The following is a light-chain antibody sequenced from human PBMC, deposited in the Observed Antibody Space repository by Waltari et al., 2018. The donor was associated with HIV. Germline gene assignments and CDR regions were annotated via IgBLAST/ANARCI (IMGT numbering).Light chain of an antibody. V-gene: IGLV1-40*01. CDR2: GNN. CDR1: SSNIGPRARFD. CDR3: QSYDTSLSGSV. Sequence: QSVLTQPPSVSGAPGQRVTISCTGSSSNIGPRARFDVPWYQHLPGTAPKLLIHGNNNRPSGVPDRFSGSKSGASASLAITGLQAEDEADYYCQSYDTSLSGSVFGGGTKLTVL. J-gene: IGLJ3*02.